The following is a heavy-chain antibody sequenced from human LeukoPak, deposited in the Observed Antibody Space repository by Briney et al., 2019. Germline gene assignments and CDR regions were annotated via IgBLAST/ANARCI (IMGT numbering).Heavy chain of an antibody. CDR3: ARGTNYGDYPKYYYYYYYMDV. D-gene: IGHD4-17*01. V-gene: IGHV4-34*01. J-gene: IGHJ6*03. Sequence: SETPSLTCAVYGVSFSCYYWSWIRQPPGKGLEWIGAINHSGSTNYNPSLKSRVTISVDTSKNQFSLKLSSVTAADTAVYYCARGTNYGDYPKYYYYYYYMDVWGKGTTVTVSS. CDR1: GVSFSCYY. CDR2: INHSGST.